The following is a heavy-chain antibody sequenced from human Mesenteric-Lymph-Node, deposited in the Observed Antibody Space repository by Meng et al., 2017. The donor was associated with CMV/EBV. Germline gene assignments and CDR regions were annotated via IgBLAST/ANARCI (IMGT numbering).Heavy chain of an antibody. J-gene: IGHJ4*02. CDR1: GFTFSSYG. V-gene: IGHV3-30*02. D-gene: IGHD3-16*01. CDR2: IRYDGSNK. CDR3: ARGERDLTG. Sequence: GESLKISCAASGFTFSSYGMHWVRQAPGKGLEWVAFIRYDGSNKYYADSVKGRFTISRDDSKNTLFLQMNSLRADDTAVYYCARGERDLTGWGQGTLVTVSS.